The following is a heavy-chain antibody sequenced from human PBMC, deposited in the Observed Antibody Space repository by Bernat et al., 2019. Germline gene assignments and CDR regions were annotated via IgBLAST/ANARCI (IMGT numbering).Heavy chain of an antibody. D-gene: IGHD2-2*01. CDR1: GFTFSCYA. Sequence: QVQLVESGGGVVQPGRSLRLSCAASGFTFSCYAMHWVRQAPGKGLEWVAVISYDGSNKYYADSVKGRFTISRDNSKNTLYLQMNSLRAEDTAVYYCASEGGYCSSTSCYDGFDYWGQGTLVTVSS. V-gene: IGHV3-30*01. CDR3: ASEGGYCSSTSCYDGFDY. J-gene: IGHJ4*02. CDR2: ISYDGSNK.